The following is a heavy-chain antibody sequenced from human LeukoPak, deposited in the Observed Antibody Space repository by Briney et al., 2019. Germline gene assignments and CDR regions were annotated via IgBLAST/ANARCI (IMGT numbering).Heavy chain of an antibody. CDR3: ARDLGDGYPDY. V-gene: IGHV1-2*02. CDR2: INPNSGGT. J-gene: IGHJ4*02. D-gene: IGHD5-24*01. CDR1: GYTFTGYY. Sequence: PWASVKVSCKASGYTFTGYYMHRVRQAPGQALERMGWINPNSGGTNYAQKFQGRVTMTRDTSTSTVYMELSSLRSEDTAVYYCARDLGDGYPDYWGQGTLVTVSS.